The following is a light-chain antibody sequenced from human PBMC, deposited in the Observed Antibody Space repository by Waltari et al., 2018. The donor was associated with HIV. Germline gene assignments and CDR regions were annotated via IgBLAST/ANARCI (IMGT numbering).Light chain of an antibody. Sequence: QSALTQPRSVSGSPGQSVTISCTGTSSDVGSSKDVPWYQLRPGKAPKLIIHDVDKRPSGVPDRFSGSKSGNTASLTISGLQAEDEADYYCCSYTGTYTRYVFGTGAKVTVL. CDR1: SSDVGSSKD. V-gene: IGLV2-11*01. CDR2: DVD. CDR3: CSYTGTYTRYV. J-gene: IGLJ1*01.